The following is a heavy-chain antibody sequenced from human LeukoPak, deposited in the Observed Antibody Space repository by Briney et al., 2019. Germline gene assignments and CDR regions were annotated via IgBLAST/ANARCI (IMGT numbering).Heavy chain of an antibody. D-gene: IGHD1-26*01. J-gene: IGHJ4*02. CDR1: GGTFSSYT. CDR3: ATLGSGSYYRAY. V-gene: IGHV1-69-2*01. Sequence: ASVKVSCKASGGTFSSYTISWVRQAPGKGLEWMGLVDPEDGETIYAEKFQGRVTITADTSTDTAYMELSSLRSEDTAVYYCATLGSGSYYRAYWGQGTLVTVSS. CDR2: VDPEDGET.